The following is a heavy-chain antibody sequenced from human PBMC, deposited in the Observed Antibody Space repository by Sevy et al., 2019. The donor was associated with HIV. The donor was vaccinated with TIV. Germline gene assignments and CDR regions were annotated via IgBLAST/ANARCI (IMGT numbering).Heavy chain of an antibody. CDR2: VSVYNGNS. V-gene: IGHV1-18*01. CDR1: GYSFASYG. CDR3: ARVPTYSYGSRTYFDF. Sequence: ASVKVSCKASGYSFASYGISWVRQAPGQGLEWMGWVSVYNGNSNSAQRLQGRVTMTTDTSTSTAYMELRSLRFDDTAVYYCARVPTYSYGSRTYFDFWGQGTLVTVSS. D-gene: IGHD3-10*01. J-gene: IGHJ4*02.